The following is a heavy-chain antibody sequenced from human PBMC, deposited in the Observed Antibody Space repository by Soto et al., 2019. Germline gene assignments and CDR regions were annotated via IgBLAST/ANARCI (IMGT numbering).Heavy chain of an antibody. D-gene: IGHD3-22*01. Sequence: GGSLRLSCAASGFTFSSYGMHWVRQAPGKGLEWVAVISYDGSNKYYADSVKGRFTISRDNSKNTLYLQMNSLRAEDTAVYYCAKDQGSSGYGPLDDWGQGTLVTVSS. V-gene: IGHV3-30*18. CDR1: GFTFSSYG. CDR3: AKDQGSSGYGPLDD. CDR2: ISYDGSNK. J-gene: IGHJ4*02.